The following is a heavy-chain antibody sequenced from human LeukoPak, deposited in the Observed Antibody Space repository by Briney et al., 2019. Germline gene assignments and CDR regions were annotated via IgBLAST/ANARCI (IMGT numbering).Heavy chain of an antibody. J-gene: IGHJ6*03. Sequence: ASVRVSCKASGYTFTGYYMHWVRQAPGQGLEWMGWINPNSGGTNYAQKFQGRVTMTRDTSISTAYMELSRLRSDDTAVYYCARGAADPSYYYYYMDVWGKGTTVTVSS. V-gene: IGHV1-2*02. D-gene: IGHD6-13*01. CDR3: ARGAADPSYYYYYMDV. CDR2: INPNSGGT. CDR1: GYTFTGYY.